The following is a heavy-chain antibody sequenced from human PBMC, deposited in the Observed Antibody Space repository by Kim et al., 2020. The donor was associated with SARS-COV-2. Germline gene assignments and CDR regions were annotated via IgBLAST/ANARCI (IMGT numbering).Heavy chain of an antibody. J-gene: IGHJ3*02. Sequence: DSVKGRFTISRDNAKNSLYRQMNSLRAEETALYYCAKDIGYSQRQGAFDIWGQGTMVTVSS. D-gene: IGHD6-13*01. V-gene: IGHV3-9*01. CDR3: AKDIGYSQRQGAFDI.